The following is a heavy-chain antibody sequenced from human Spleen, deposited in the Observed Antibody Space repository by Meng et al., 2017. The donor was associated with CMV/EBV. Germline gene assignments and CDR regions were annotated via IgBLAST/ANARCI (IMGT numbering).Heavy chain of an antibody. V-gene: IGHV3-30*09. J-gene: IGHJ4*02. Sequence: GESLKNSCAASGFTFSSYDMHWVRQAPGTGLEWVAVVSYDGSNKYYADSVKGRFAISRDHSKNSLYLQMSTMRAEETALYYCAREGGYCGGDCYSFLDHWGQGTLVTVSS. D-gene: IGHD2-21*01. CDR2: VSYDGSNK. CDR3: AREGGYCGGDCYSFLDH. CDR1: GFTFSSYD.